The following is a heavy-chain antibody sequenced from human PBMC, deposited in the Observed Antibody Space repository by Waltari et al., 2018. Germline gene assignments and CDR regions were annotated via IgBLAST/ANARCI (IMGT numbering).Heavy chain of an antibody. J-gene: IGHJ4*02. CDR3: ARAGITIFGVVDV. D-gene: IGHD3-3*01. V-gene: IGHV3-30-3*01. CDR2: ISYDGSNK. CDR1: GFTFSSYA. Sequence: QVQLVESGGGVVQPGRSLRLSCAASGFTFSSYAMHWVRQAPGKGLEWVAVISYDGSNKYYADSVTGRFTISRDNSKNTLYLQMNSLRAEDTAVYYCARAGITIFGVVDVWGQGTLVTVSS.